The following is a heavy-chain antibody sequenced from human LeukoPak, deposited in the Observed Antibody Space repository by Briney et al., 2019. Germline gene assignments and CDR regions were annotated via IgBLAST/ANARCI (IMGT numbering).Heavy chain of an antibody. J-gene: IGHJ4*02. CDR1: GFTFSSYA. Sequence: GGSLRLSCAASGFTFSSYAMSWVRQAPGKGLGWVSAISGSGGSTYYADSVKGRFTISRDNSKNTLYLQMNSLRAEDTAVYYCAKDWGIIVVVSLDYWGQGTLVTVSS. V-gene: IGHV3-23*01. CDR3: AKDWGIIVVVSLDY. CDR2: ISGSGGST. D-gene: IGHD2-2*01.